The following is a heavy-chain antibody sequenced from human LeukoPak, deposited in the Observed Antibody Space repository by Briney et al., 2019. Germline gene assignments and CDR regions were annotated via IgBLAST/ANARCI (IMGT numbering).Heavy chain of an antibody. V-gene: IGHV3-23*01. CDR1: GFTFGNYA. Sequence: GGSLRLSCAASGFTFGNYAMTWVRQAPGKGLEWVSGISGSDGRTYYADSVRGRFTISRDNSKNTLYLQMNSLRAEDTAVYYCAKDRYSSGWSLMDVWGKGTTVTVSS. J-gene: IGHJ6*03. CDR2: ISGSDGRT. CDR3: AKDRYSSGWSLMDV. D-gene: IGHD6-19*01.